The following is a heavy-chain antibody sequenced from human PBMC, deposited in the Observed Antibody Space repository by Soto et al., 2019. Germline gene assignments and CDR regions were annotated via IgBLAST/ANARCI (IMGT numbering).Heavy chain of an antibody. V-gene: IGHV3-48*02. J-gene: IGHJ4*02. CDR3: ARDLNWGIDY. CDR1: GFTFSTFS. Sequence: PGGSLRLSXAASGFTFSTFSMNWVRQAPGKGLEWVSYISGTYAIYYADSVQGRFTISRDNAKNSVYLQMNSLRDEDSAIYYCARDLNWGIDYWSQGALVTVSS. CDR2: ISGTYAI. D-gene: IGHD7-27*01.